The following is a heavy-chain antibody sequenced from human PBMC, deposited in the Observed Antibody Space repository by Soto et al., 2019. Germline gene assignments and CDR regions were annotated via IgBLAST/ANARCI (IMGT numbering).Heavy chain of an antibody. J-gene: IGHJ4*02. CDR1: GGSIRSYY. CDR3: ADHEYVWGLDY. D-gene: IGHD3-16*01. CDR2: FYTSGST. V-gene: IGHV4-4*07. Sequence: QVQLQESGPGLVKPSETLSLTCTVSGGSIRSYYWSWIRQPAGKGLEWIGPFYTSGSTNYNPSLKSRVTMSVDTFKNQFSLKMSSVTASDTAVYYCADHEYVWGLDYWGQGTLVSVSS.